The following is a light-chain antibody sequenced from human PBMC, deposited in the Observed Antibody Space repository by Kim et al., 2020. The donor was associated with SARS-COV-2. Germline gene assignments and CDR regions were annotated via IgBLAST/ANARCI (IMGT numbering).Light chain of an antibody. J-gene: IGLJ2*01. CDR1: SLRSYY. V-gene: IGLV3-19*01. CDR2: GKN. CDR3: NSRDSSGNHNVV. Sequence: SSELTQDPPVSVALGQTVRITCQGDSLRSYYASWYQQKPGQAPVLVIYGKNNRPSGIPDRFSGSSSGNTASLTITGAQAEDEADYYCNSRDSSGNHNVVFGGGTQLTVL.